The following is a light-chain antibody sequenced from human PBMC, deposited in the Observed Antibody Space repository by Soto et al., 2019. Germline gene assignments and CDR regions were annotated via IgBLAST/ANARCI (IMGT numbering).Light chain of an antibody. J-gene: IGKJ3*01. CDR1: QGIRSA. V-gene: IGKV1D-13*01. Sequence: AIQLTQSPYSLSASVGDSVTITCPASQGIRSALAWYQQTPGRPPKLLIYDASTMETGVPSRFSGSRSGTDCTITVSSLQPEDFANYYSQQFDDYTCTFGPGTKVNF. CDR3: QQFDDYTCT. CDR2: DAS.